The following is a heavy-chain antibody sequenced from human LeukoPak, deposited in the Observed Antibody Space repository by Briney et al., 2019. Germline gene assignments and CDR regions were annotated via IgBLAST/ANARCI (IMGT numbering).Heavy chain of an antibody. CDR2: IIPILGIA. Sequence: ASVKVSCKGSGGTFSSYAISWVRQAPGQGLEWMGRIIPILGIANYAQKFQGRVTITADKSTSTAYMELSSLRSEDTAVYYCARDYGSITMVRGVIRPSDYYYYGMDVWGQGTTVTVSS. CDR1: GGTFSSYA. D-gene: IGHD3-10*01. V-gene: IGHV1-69*04. J-gene: IGHJ6*02. CDR3: ARDYGSITMVRGVIRPSDYYYYGMDV.